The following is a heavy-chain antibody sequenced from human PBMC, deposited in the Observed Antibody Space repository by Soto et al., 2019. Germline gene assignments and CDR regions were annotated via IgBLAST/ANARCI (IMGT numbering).Heavy chain of an antibody. CDR3: AAAYYDFWSGQDAFDI. J-gene: IGHJ3*02. D-gene: IGHD3-3*01. Sequence: SVKVSCKASGFTFISSAVQWVRQARGQRLEWIGWIVVGSGNTNYAQKFQERVTITRDMSTSTAYMELSSLRSEDTAVYYCAAAYYDFWSGQDAFDIWGQGTMVTVSS. V-gene: IGHV1-58*01. CDR1: GFTFISSA. CDR2: IVVGSGNT.